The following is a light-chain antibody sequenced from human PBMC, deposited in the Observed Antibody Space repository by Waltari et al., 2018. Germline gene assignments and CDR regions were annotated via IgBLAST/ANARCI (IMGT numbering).Light chain of an antibody. J-gene: IGKJ1*01. CDR3: QQYNSYPGT. V-gene: IGKV1-5*03. CDR2: KAS. CDR1: QSISGW. Sequence: DIQMTQSPSTLSASVGDRVTITCRASQSISGWLAWYQQKPGKAPNLLIYKASSREGGVPSRFSASGFGTEFTLTINRLQPDDLATYYCQQYNSYPGTFGQGTKVEIK.